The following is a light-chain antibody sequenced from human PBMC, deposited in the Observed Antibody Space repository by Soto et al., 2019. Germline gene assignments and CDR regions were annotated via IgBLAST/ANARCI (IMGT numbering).Light chain of an antibody. J-gene: IGKJ5*01. CDR2: GAS. Sequence: EIVLTQSPGTLSLSPGERATLSCRASQSVSRSYFAWYQQKPGQAPRLLIYGASSRATGIPDRFSGSGSGTDFTLTISSLQPEDFAVYYCQQYGSSSITFGQGTRLEI. CDR3: QQYGSSSIT. CDR1: QSVSRSY. V-gene: IGKV3-20*01.